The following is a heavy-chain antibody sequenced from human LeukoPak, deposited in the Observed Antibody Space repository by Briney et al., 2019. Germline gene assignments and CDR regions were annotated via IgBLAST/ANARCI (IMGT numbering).Heavy chain of an antibody. CDR2: IYYSGST. V-gene: IGHV4-31*03. Sequence: PSQTLSLTCPVSGCSISRGGYYWSWIRQHPGKGLEWIGYIYYSGSTYYNPSLKRRLTISVDTPKNPLYLKLRSVTDAATDVCYCARKLDYWGQGTLVTVSS. J-gene: IGHJ4*02. CDR1: GCSISRGGYY. CDR3: ARKLDY. D-gene: IGHD1-7*01.